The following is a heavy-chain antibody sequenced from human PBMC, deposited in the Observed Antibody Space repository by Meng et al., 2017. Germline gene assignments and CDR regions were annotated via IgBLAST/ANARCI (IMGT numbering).Heavy chain of an antibody. D-gene: IGHD3-9*01. CDR1: GFYFSNAW. Sequence: EVRLVESGVDLVKPGGSLRLSCAAFGFYFSNAWMSWVRQVPGKGLEWVGRIKSNTDGGTAEYAAPVTGRFTISRDDSKSTLYLQMSGLRIDDTGVYYCTWDDKAVSDYWGQGTLVTVSS. CDR2: IKSNTDGGTA. CDR3: TWDDKAVSDY. J-gene: IGHJ4*02. V-gene: IGHV3-15*01.